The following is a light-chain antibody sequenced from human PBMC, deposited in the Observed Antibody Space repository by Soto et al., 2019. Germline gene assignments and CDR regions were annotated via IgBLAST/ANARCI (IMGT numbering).Light chain of an antibody. J-gene: IGKJ2*01. CDR3: QQYGSSPLYT. CDR2: SAS. CDR1: QSVSSNY. Sequence: EIVLTQSPGTLSLSPGERATLSCRASQSVSSNYLAWYQQKPGQAPRLLISSASSRATGIPDRFSGSGSETDFTLTISGLEPEDFAVYYCQQYGSSPLYTFGQGTKLEIK. V-gene: IGKV3-20*01.